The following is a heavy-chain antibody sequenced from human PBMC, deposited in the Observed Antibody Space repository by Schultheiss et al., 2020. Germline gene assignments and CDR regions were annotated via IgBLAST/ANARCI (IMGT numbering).Heavy chain of an antibody. D-gene: IGHD5-12*01. CDR1: GFIFSAYW. CDR3: ARDGGVSGYDLFDY. Sequence: GSLRLSCEASGFIFSAYWMTWVRQAPGKGLEWVANIKQAGTEKNYVDSVKGRFTISRDNAKNSLYLQMDSLRVEDTAVYYCARDGGVSGYDLFDYWGQGTLVTVSS. CDR2: IKQAGTEK. V-gene: IGHV3-7*03. J-gene: IGHJ4*02.